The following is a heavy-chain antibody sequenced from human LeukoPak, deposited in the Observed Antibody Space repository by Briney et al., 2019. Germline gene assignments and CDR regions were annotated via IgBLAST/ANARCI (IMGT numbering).Heavy chain of an antibody. Sequence: GRSLRLSCAASGFTFSSYGMHWVRQAPGKGLEWVAVISYDGSNKYYADSVKGRFTISRDNSKNTLYLQMNSLRAEDTAVYYCAKDTTFLGDTANFDYWGQGTLVTVSS. J-gene: IGHJ4*02. CDR1: GFTFSSYG. D-gene: IGHD5-18*01. CDR2: ISYDGSNK. CDR3: AKDTTFLGDTANFDY. V-gene: IGHV3-30*18.